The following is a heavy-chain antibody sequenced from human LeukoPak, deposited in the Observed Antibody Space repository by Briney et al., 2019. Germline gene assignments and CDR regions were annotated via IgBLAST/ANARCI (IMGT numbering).Heavy chain of an antibody. V-gene: IGHV3-74*01. J-gene: IGHJ6*03. CDR1: GFTISNHW. CDR2: INSDGRRT. D-gene: IGHD2-2*01. CDR3: AREVEVVPATMGAYYYYYMDV. Sequence: GGSLRLSCAASGFTISNHWMHWVRQAPGKGLVWVSRINSDGRRTSYADSVKGRFTISRDHAKNTLYLQMNSLRPDDTAVYYCAREVEVVPATMGAYYYYYMDVWGKGTTVTVSS.